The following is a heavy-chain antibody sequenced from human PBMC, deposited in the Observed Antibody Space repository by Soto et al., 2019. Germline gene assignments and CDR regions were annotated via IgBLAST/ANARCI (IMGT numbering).Heavy chain of an antibody. CDR1: GYTFTTYY. J-gene: IGHJ4*02. V-gene: IGHV1-46*01. Sequence: QVQLVQSGAEVRKPGASVKVSCKASGYTFTTYYMHWVRQAPGQGLEWMGIINPSDGSTSYAQKFQGRVSMTRDTSTNTVYMELSSLRSEDTAVYYCARDGVHEYSVFWGQGTLVNVSS. CDR3: ARDGVHEYSVF. D-gene: IGHD4-4*01. CDR2: INPSDGST.